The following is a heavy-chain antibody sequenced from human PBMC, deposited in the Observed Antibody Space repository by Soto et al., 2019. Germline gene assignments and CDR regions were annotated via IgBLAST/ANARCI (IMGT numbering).Heavy chain of an antibody. V-gene: IGHV1-18*01. CDR3: ARVRRIVDF. Sequence: QVQLVQSGTEVKKPGASVKVSCKASGYTFTNYGISWVRQAPGQGLEWMGWISAYNGKTNCTQKFQGRVTMTTHTSTSTAYMELRSLRSDDTPVYYFARVRRIVDFWGQGTLVSVSS. J-gene: IGHJ4*02. D-gene: IGHD2-15*01. CDR1: GYTFTNYG. CDR2: ISAYNGKT.